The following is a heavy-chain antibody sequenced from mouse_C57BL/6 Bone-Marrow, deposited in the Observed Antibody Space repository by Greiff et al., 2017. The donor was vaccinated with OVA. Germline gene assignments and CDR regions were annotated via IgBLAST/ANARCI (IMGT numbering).Heavy chain of an antibody. Sequence: DVHLVESGGGLVQPGGSLKLSCAASGFTFSDYYMYWVRQTPEKRLEWVAYISNGGGSTYYPDTVKGRFTISRDNAKNTLYLQMSRLKSEDTAMYYCARLGYGYDNYAMDYWGQGTSVTVSS. J-gene: IGHJ4*01. CDR3: ARLGYGYDNYAMDY. CDR1: GFTFSDYY. CDR2: ISNGGGST. V-gene: IGHV5-12*01. D-gene: IGHD2-2*01.